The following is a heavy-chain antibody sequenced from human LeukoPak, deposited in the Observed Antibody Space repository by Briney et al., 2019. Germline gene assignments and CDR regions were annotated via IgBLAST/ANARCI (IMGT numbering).Heavy chain of an antibody. CDR2: ISAYNGNT. Sequence: ASVKVSCKASGYTFTNYGMSWVRQAPGQGLGWMGWISAYNGNTKYAQKLQGRVTMTTDTSTSTAYMELRSLRSDDTAVYYCARDINYYYDSSGYYDYFDYWGQGTLVTVSS. J-gene: IGHJ4*02. CDR3: ARDINYYYDSSGYYDYFDY. V-gene: IGHV1-18*01. D-gene: IGHD3-22*01. CDR1: GYTFTNYG.